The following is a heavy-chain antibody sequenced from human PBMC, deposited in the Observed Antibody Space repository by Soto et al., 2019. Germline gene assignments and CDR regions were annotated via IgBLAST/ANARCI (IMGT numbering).Heavy chain of an antibody. J-gene: IGHJ5*02. CDR1: GFTFSSYA. Sequence: GGSLRLSCAASGFTFSSYARSWVRQAPGKGLEWVSAISGSGGSTYYADSVKGRFTLSRDNSKNTLYLQMNSLRAEDTAVYYCAKDSQFYYSYDFWSGYSVNWFDPWGQGTLVTVSS. D-gene: IGHD3-3*01. CDR2: ISGSGGST. CDR3: AKDSQFYYSYDFWSGYSVNWFDP. V-gene: IGHV3-23*01.